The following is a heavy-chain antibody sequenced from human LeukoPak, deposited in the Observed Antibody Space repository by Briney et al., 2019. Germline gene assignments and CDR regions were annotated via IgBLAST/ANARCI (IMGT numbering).Heavy chain of an antibody. CDR1: GGSISSSPYY. CDR2: IHYSGTTT. V-gene: IGHV4-39*07. J-gene: IGHJ5*02. Sequence: PSETLSLTCAVSGGSISSSPYYWGWIRQPPGKGLEWIGSIHYSGTTTYYSPSLKSRVTVSLDTSRNRFSLFLGSMSAADTAIYYCARSGDYLQTGFDPWGQGTLVTVAS. D-gene: IGHD3-22*01. CDR3: ARSGDYLQTGFDP.